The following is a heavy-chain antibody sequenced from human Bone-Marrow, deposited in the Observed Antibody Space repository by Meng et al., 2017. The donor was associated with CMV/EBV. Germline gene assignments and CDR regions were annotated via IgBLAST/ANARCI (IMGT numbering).Heavy chain of an antibody. CDR1: GFTFDDYG. CDR2: INWNGGST. CDR3: ARGGGSHPDYYYGMDV. V-gene: IGHV3-20*04. Sequence: GESLKISCAASGFTFDDYGMSWVRQAPGKGLEWVSGINWNGGSTGYADSVKGRFTISRDNAKNMLYLQMNSLRAEDTAVYYCARGGGSHPDYYYGMDVWGQGTTVTVSS. J-gene: IGHJ6*02. D-gene: IGHD3-10*01.